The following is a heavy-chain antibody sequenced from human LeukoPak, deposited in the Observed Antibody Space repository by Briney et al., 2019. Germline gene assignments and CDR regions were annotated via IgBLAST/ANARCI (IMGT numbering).Heavy chain of an antibody. D-gene: IGHD1-1*01. V-gene: IGHV3-66*01. CDR1: GFTVSSNY. CDR3: ARDRVNWNVGAIYDAIDI. CDR2: IYSGGST. J-gene: IGHJ3*02. Sequence: GGSLRLSCAASGFTVSSNYMSWLRQAQGKGLKGVSVIYSGGSTYSADSLKSRFTTSRDTSKNTLYLQMNSLRAEDTAVYYCARDRVNWNVGAIYDAIDIWGEGAMVTVSS.